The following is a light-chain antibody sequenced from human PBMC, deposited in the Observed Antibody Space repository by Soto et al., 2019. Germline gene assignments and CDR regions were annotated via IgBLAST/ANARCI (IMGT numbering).Light chain of an antibody. CDR2: WAS. J-gene: IGKJ5*01. CDR3: QQSYSTPIT. Sequence: DIVMTQSPDSLAVSLGERATINCKSSQSVLFSSNNKNYLAWYQQKPGQPPKLLINWASTRESGVPNRFSGSGSGTDFTLTISSLQAEDVAVYYCQQSYSTPITFGQGTRLEIK. CDR1: QSVLFSSNNKNY. V-gene: IGKV4-1*01.